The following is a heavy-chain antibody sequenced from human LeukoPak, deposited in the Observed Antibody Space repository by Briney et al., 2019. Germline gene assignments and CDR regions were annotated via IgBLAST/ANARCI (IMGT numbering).Heavy chain of an antibody. V-gene: IGHV4-61*02. D-gene: IGHD3-22*01. J-gene: IGHJ3*02. Sequence: SETLSLTCTVSGDSNTSGSYYWSWIRQPAGKGLEWIGRIFISGGTNYNPSLRSRVTMSLDTSKNQFSLKLYSVTAADTAVYYCARAGSDSSGYYRTSAFDIWGQGTMVTVSS. CDR3: ARAGSDSSGYYRTSAFDI. CDR1: GDSNTSGSYY. CDR2: IFISGGT.